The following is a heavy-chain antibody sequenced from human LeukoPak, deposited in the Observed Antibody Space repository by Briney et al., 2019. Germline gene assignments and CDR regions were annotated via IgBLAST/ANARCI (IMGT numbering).Heavy chain of an antibody. CDR1: GGSISSSNW. Sequence: SETLSLTCAVSGGSISSSNWWSWIRQPPGKGLEWIGEIYHSGSTNYNPSLKSRVTISVDKSKTQFSLKLSSVTAADTAVYYCARDAGYSSSSGKVFDYWGQGTLVTVSS. CDR2: IYHSGST. CDR3: ARDAGYSSSSGKVFDY. V-gene: IGHV4-4*02. D-gene: IGHD6-6*01. J-gene: IGHJ4*02.